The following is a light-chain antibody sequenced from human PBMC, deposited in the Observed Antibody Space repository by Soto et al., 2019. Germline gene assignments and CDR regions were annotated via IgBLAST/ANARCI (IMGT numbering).Light chain of an antibody. CDR1: QSVSST. Sequence: EIVMTQSPATLSVSPGERATLSCRASQSVSSTLAWYQQKPGQAPRLLIYGASTRATGIPARLSGSGSGTEFALTISSLQSEDFAVYYCQQYNKWPPYTFGQGTKLEIK. J-gene: IGKJ2*01. CDR2: GAS. V-gene: IGKV3-15*01. CDR3: QQYNKWPPYT.